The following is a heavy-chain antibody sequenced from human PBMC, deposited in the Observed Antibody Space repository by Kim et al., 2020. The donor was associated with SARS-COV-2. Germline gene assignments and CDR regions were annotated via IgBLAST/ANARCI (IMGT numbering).Heavy chain of an antibody. CDR2: IKQDGNQK. CDR3: ARDGDLYRNGKDAFDI. Sequence: GGSLRLSCAASGFTYSSYWMTWVRQAPGKGLEWVANIKQDGNQKYYVDSVKGRFTISRDNAKNSLYLQMNSLRAEDTAVYYCARDGDLYRNGKDAFDIWG. CDR1: GFTYSSYW. J-gene: IGHJ3*02. V-gene: IGHV3-7*01. D-gene: IGHD1-26*01.